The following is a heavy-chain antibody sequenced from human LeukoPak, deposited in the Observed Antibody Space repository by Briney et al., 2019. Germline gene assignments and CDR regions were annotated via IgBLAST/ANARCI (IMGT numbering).Heavy chain of an antibody. CDR1: GFTFSSYS. V-gene: IGHV3-21*01. J-gene: IGHJ4*02. Sequence: GGSLRLSCAASGFTFSSYSMNWVRQAPGERLEWVSSISSSSSYIYYADSVKGRFTISRDDAKNTLYLQMNSLRAEDTAVYYCARQVGWGFDYWGQGTLVTVSS. D-gene: IGHD7-27*01. CDR3: ARQVGWGFDY. CDR2: ISSSSSYI.